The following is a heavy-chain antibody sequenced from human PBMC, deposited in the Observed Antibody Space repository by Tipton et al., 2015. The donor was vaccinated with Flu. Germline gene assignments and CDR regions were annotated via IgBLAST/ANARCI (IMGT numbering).Heavy chain of an antibody. CDR2: ISWNSGSI. CDR1: GFTFDDYA. CDR3: AKDTTPEHPEAFDY. V-gene: IGHV3-9*01. J-gene: IGHJ4*02. Sequence: SLRLSCAASGFTFDDYAMHWVRQAPGKGLEWVSGISWNSGSIGYADSVKGRFTISRDNAKNSLYLQMNSLRAEDTALYYCAKDTTPEHPEAFDYWGQGTLVTVSS. D-gene: IGHD1-14*01.